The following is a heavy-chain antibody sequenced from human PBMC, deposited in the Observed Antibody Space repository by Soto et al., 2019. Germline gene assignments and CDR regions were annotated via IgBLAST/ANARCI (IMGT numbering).Heavy chain of an antibody. D-gene: IGHD3-22*01. CDR3: ARLTYDSSGFPRPDFDY. J-gene: IGHJ4*02. Sequence: GESLKISCKASGYSFTSYWIGWVRQMPGKGLEWMGIIFPGDSDTRYSPSFQGQVTISADKSITTAYLQWSSLKASDTAMYYCARLTYDSSGFPRPDFDYWGQGTLVTVSS. CDR1: GYSFTSYW. V-gene: IGHV5-51*01. CDR2: IFPGDSDT.